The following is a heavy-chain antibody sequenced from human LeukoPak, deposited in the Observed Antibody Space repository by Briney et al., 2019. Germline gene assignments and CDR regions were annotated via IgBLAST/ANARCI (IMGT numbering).Heavy chain of an antibody. CDR1: GYTFTNYF. Sequence: GASVKVSCKASGYTFTNYFIHWVRQAPGQGLEWMGIINPSAGSTSYAQKFQGRVPMPRDTSTSTVYMELSSLSSEDTAVYYCATTDRGYYSQFYWGQGTLVTVSS. D-gene: IGHD3-22*01. CDR2: INPSAGST. J-gene: IGHJ4*02. V-gene: IGHV1-46*01. CDR3: ATTDRGYYSQFY.